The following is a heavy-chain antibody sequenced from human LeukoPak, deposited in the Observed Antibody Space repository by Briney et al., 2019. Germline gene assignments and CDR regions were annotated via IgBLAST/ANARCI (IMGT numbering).Heavy chain of an antibody. CDR1: GFTFDDYG. D-gene: IGHD5-18*01. Sequence: GGSLRLSCAASGFTFDDYGLSWVRQVPGKGLEWVSGLNWNGASTGYADSVKGRFTISRDNAKNSLYLQMNSLRAEDTAVYYCAREGIQLWTQDAFDIWGQGTMVTVSS. V-gene: IGHV3-20*04. CDR3: AREGIQLWTQDAFDI. J-gene: IGHJ3*02. CDR2: LNWNGAST.